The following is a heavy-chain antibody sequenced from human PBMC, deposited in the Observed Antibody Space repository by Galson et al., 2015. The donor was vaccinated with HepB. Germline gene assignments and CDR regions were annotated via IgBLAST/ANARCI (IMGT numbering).Heavy chain of an antibody. CDR3: ARDAGVVCSSTSCYDSNYYGMDV. D-gene: IGHD2-2*01. V-gene: IGHV1-69*13. J-gene: IGHJ6*02. CDR1: GGTFSSYA. CDR2: IIPIFGTA. Sequence: SVKVSCKASGGTFSSYAIGWVRQAPGQGLEWMGGIIPIFGTANYAQKFQGRVTITADESTSTAYMELSSLRSEDTAVYYCARDAGVVCSSTSCYDSNYYGMDVWGQGTTVTVSS.